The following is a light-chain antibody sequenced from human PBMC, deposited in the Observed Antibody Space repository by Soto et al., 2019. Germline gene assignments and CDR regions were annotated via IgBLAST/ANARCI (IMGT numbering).Light chain of an antibody. CDR1: QSVSTR. CDR3: QQYGSSGT. J-gene: IGKJ4*02. Sequence: DIKMTQSPFSLSASVGARVTITCRASQSVSTRLAWHQQKPGKAPKVLIYDASNLETGVPSRFTVSGSGTDFTLPLSRLEPEDFAVYDCQQYGSSGTFGPGTKVEIK. CDR2: DAS. V-gene: IGKV1-5*01.